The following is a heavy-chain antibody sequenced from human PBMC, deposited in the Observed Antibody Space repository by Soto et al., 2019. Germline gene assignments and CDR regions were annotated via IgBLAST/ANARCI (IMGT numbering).Heavy chain of an antibody. D-gene: IGHD3-10*01. V-gene: IGHV3-53*01. CDR1: GFTVSNNY. J-gene: IGHJ4*02. CDR3: GPRPGGGGY. CDR2: IYSGGYT. Sequence: EVQLVESGGGLIQPGGSLRLSCAVSGFTVSNNYMSWVRQAPGKGLEGVSVIYSGGYTAYGDSVKGRFTISRDNSKNTLYLQKNSRRGEDAALFYWGPRPGGGGYWGQGTLVTVSS.